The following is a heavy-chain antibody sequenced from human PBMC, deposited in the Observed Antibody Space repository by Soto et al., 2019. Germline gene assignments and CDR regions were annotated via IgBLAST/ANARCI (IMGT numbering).Heavy chain of an antibody. J-gene: IGHJ4*02. D-gene: IGHD3-22*01. CDR3: ARLVGSGYYSNWDHYFAY. CDR2: INHSGST. V-gene: IGHV4-34*01. CDR1: GGSFSGYY. Sequence: PSETLSLTCAVYGGSFSGYYWSWIRQPPGKGLEWIGEINHSGSTNYNPSLKSRVTISVDTSKNQFSLKLSSVTAADTAVYYCARLVGSGYYSNWDHYFAYWGQGTLVTVSS.